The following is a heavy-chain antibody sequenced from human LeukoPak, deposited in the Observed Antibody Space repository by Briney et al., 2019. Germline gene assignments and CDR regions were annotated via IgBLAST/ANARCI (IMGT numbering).Heavy chain of an antibody. Sequence: SGTLSLTCAVSGGSISSSNWWSWVRQPPGKGLEWIEEIYHSGSTNYNPSLKSRVTISVDKSKNQFSLKLSSVTAADTAVYYCARSLSSRDLYYYYGMDVWGQGTTVTVSS. CDR2: IYHSGST. D-gene: IGHD6-13*01. J-gene: IGHJ6*02. V-gene: IGHV4-4*02. CDR3: ARSLSSRDLYYYYGMDV. CDR1: GGSISSSNW.